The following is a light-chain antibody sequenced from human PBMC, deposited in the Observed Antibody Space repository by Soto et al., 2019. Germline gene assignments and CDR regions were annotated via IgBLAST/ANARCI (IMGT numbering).Light chain of an antibody. V-gene: IGLV7-46*01. J-gene: IGLJ7*01. CDR3: LLFYDGVAV. Sequence: QSVVTQEPSLTVSPGGTVTLTCGSTTGDVTNGRWPYWFQQRPGQVPRTLIHDTSNKHSWTPARFSGSLLGGKAALTLSGAQPEDEAAYYCLLFYDGVAVFGGGTQLNVL. CDR1: TGDVTNGRW. CDR2: DTS.